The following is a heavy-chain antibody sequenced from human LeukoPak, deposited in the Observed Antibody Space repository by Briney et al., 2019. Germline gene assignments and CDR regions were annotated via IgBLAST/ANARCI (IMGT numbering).Heavy chain of an antibody. CDR3: ARHGGVVVARYQNWFDP. CDR1: GGSISSYC. D-gene: IGHD2-15*01. CDR2: IYYSGST. J-gene: IGHJ5*02. V-gene: IGHV4-59*08. Sequence: SETLSLTCTVSGGSISSYCWSWIRQPPGKGLEWIGYIYYSGSTNYNPSLKSRVTISVDTSKNQFSLKLSSVTAVDTAVYYCARHGGVVVARYQNWFDPWGQGTLVTVSS.